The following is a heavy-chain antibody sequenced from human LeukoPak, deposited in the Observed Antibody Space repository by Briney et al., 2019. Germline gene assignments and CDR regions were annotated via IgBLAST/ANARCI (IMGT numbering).Heavy chain of an antibody. CDR3: ARPIAVAGTTWFDP. D-gene: IGHD6-19*01. Sequence: ASVKVSCKASGYTFTGYYMHRVRQAPGQGLEWMGRINPNSGGTNYAQKFQGRVTMTRDTSISTAYMELSRLRSDDTAVYYCARPIAVAGTTWFDPWGQGTLVTVSS. V-gene: IGHV1-2*06. CDR1: GYTFTGYY. CDR2: INPNSGGT. J-gene: IGHJ5*02.